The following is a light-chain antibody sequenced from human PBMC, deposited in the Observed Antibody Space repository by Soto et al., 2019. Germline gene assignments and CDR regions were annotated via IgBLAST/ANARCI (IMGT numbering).Light chain of an antibody. J-gene: IGLJ2*01. CDR3: AAWDDSLNGVI. Sequence: QSALTQPASVSGSPGQSITISCSGSSSNIGNNAVNWYQQLPGKAPKLLVYSDDLLPSGVSDRFSGSKSGTSASLAISGLQSEDEADYYCAAWDDSLNGVIFGGGTKLTVL. CDR2: SDD. CDR1: SSNIGNNA. V-gene: IGLV1-36*01.